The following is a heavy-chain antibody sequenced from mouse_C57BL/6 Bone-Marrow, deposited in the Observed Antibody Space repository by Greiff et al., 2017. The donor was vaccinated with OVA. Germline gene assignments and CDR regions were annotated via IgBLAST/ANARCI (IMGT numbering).Heavy chain of an antibody. CDR1: GFTFSSYT. CDR3: ARRDGKGDYYAMDY. V-gene: IGHV5-9*01. CDR2: ISGGGGNT. J-gene: IGHJ4*01. D-gene: IGHD2-1*01. Sequence: EVTLVESGGGLVKPGGSLKLSCAASGFTFSSYTMSWVRQTPEKRLEWVATISGGGGNTYYPDSVKGRFTISRDNAKNTLYLQMSSLSSEDTALYYCARRDGKGDYYAMDYWGQGTSVTVSS.